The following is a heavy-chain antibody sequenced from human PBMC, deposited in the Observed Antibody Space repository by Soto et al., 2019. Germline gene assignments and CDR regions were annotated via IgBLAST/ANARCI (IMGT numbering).Heavy chain of an antibody. Sequence: SETLSLTCTISGGSISSGDYYWSWIRQPPGKGLEWIGCIYYSGSTYYNTSLKCRVTISVDTSKNQFSLKLSSVTAADTAVYYCALTGYYDVDYWGQGTLVTVSS. J-gene: IGHJ4*02. V-gene: IGHV4-30-4*01. CDR1: GGSISSGDYY. D-gene: IGHD3-9*01. CDR2: IYYSGST. CDR3: ALTGYYDVDY.